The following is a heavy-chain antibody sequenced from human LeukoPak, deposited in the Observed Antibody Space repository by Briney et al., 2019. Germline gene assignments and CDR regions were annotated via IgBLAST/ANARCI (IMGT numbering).Heavy chain of an antibody. J-gene: IGHJ3*02. D-gene: IGHD3-10*01. V-gene: IGHV4-4*07. Sequence: SETLSLTCPVSDGSISSYYWSWIRQPAGKGLESIGRISASGNTNYNPSLKSRVTMSVDTSKNQFSLKLSSVTAADTAVYYCARSYGSGSPQIWGQGTMVTVSS. CDR3: ARSYGSGSPQI. CDR1: DGSISSYY. CDR2: ISASGNT.